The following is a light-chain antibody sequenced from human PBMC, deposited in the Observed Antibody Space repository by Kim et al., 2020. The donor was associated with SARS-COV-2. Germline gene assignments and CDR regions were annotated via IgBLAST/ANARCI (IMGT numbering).Light chain of an antibody. J-gene: IGKJ4*01. CDR1: QSVSSY. CDR2: DAS. V-gene: IGKV3-11*01. Sequence: GEGATLPSRASQSVSSYLAWYQQKPGQAPRLLIYDASNRATGIPARFSGSGSGTDFTLTISSLEPEDFAVYYCQQRSNWPPALTFGGGTKVDIK. CDR3: QQRSNWPPALT.